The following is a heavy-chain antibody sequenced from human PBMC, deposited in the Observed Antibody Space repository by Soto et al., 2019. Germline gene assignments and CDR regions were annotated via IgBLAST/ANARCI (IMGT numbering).Heavy chain of an antibody. V-gene: IGHV4-30-4*01. CDR1: GGSISSGDYY. J-gene: IGHJ5*02. CDR2: IYYSGST. D-gene: IGHD5-12*01. Sequence: SETLSLTCTVSGGSISSGDYYWSWIRQPPGKGLEWIGYIYYSGSTYYNPSLKSRVTISVDTSKNQFSLKLSSVTAADTAVYYCARVVGGYSGYVDWFDPWGQGTLVTVSS. CDR3: ARVVGGYSGYVDWFDP.